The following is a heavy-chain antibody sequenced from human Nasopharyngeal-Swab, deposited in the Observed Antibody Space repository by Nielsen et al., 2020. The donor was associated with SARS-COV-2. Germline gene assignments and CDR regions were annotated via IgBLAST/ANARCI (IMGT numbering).Heavy chain of an antibody. D-gene: IGHD3-10*01. CDR1: GDSVSRRSAA. Sequence: SETLSLTCAISGDSVSRRSAAWNWIRQSPSRGLEWLGRTYYRSKWYNDYAVSVKSRITINPDTSKNQFSLQLNSVTPEDTAVYYCARGEDGGFDDAFDIWGQGTMVTVSS. CDR3: ARGEDGGFDDAFDI. J-gene: IGHJ3*02. V-gene: IGHV6-1*01. CDR2: TYYRSKWYN.